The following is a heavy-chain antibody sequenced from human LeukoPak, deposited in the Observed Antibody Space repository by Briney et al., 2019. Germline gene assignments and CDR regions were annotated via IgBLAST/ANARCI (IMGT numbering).Heavy chain of an antibody. J-gene: IGHJ3*02. V-gene: IGHV3-23*01. CDR1: GFTFSSYA. Sequence: GGSLRLSCAASGFTFSSYAMSWVRQAPGKGLEWVSAISGSGGSTYYADSVKGRFTISRDNSKNTLYPQMNSLRAEDTAVYCCAKRTMPRYSSGSDAFDIWGQGTMVTVSS. CDR2: ISGSGGST. D-gene: IGHD6-19*01. CDR3: AKRTMPRYSSGSDAFDI.